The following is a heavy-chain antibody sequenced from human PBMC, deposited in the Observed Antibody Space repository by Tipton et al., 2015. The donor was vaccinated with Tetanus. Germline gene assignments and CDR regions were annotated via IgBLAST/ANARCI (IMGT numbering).Heavy chain of an antibody. D-gene: IGHD2-21*02. V-gene: IGHV3-30*01. CDR3: AREVKGDLDS. CDR2: ISQDASRT. Sequence: SLRLSCPTSGFTFGMHPMHWVRQAPGKGLECLAAISQDASRTYYADSVKGRFSISRDNSRNTLFLEMNSLRVEDTALYYWAREVKGDLDSWGQGTLVTVSS. J-gene: IGHJ4*02. CDR1: GFTFGMHP.